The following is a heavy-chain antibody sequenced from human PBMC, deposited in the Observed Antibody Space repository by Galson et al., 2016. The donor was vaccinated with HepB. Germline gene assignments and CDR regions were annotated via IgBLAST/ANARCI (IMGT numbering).Heavy chain of an antibody. D-gene: IGHD3-3*01. CDR2: VSYSGSN. CDR3: ARRGYDSWSGLYYYYGMDV. Sequence: SETLSLTCSVSGGSLSSAAYYWGWIRQPPGEGLEWIGSVSYSGSNYYNLSLKSRATISVDTSKNQVSLKLRSVTAADTAFYYCARRGYDSWSGLYYYYGMDVWGQGTTVTVSS. J-gene: IGHJ6*02. V-gene: IGHV4-39*01. CDR1: GGSLSSAAYY.